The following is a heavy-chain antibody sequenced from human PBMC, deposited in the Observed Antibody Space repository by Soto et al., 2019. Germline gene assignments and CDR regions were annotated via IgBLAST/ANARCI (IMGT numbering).Heavy chain of an antibody. D-gene: IGHD2-21*01. J-gene: IGHJ4*02. CDR3: ARDPPLSVLVVVATDDF. CDR1: GXTLTNHK. CDR2: IISRSSFR. V-gene: IGHV3-21*01. Sequence: GSLRLSCAASGXTLTNHKMNWVRQAPGRGLEVVSSIISRSSFRNYADSVKGRFSISRDKDKNLVSLQMDSLRAEDTAVYYCARDPPLSVLVVVATDDFWGQGILVTVSS.